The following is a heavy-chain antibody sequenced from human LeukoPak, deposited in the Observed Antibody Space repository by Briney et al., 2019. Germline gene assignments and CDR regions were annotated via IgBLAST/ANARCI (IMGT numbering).Heavy chain of an antibody. D-gene: IGHD3-9*01. V-gene: IGHV1-18*01. CDR1: GYTFTSYG. CDR2: ISAYNGNT. CDR3: ARDLGALYYDILTGYKPYYYYYYGMDV. Sequence: ASVKVSCKASGYTFTSYGISWVRQAPGQGLEWMGWISAYNGNTNYAQKLQGRVTMTTDTSTSTAYMELRSLRSDDTAVYYCARDLGALYYDILTGYKPYYYYYYGMDVRGQGTTVTVSS. J-gene: IGHJ6*02.